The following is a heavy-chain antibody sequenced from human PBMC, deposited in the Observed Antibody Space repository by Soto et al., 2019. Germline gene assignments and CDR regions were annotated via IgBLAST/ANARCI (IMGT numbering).Heavy chain of an antibody. J-gene: IGHJ3*02. CDR2: IKQDGSEK. CDR1: GFTFSSYW. CDR3: ARDRMPGIAVAGTGGNAFDI. D-gene: IGHD6-19*01. Sequence: EVQLVESGGGLVQPGGSLRLSFAGSGFTFSSYWMSWVRQAPGKGLEWVANIKQDGSEKYYVDSVKGRFTISRDNAKNSLYLQMNSLRAEDTAVYYCARDRMPGIAVAGTGGNAFDIWGQGTMVTVSS. V-gene: IGHV3-7*01.